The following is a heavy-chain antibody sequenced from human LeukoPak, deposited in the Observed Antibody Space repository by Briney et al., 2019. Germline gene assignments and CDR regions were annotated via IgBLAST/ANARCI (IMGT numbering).Heavy chain of an antibody. CDR2: IYDSGST. J-gene: IGHJ3*02. Sequence: SETLSLTSTVSGGSTSSSTYYWDWIRQPPGKGLEWIGNIYDSGSTHYNPSLESRVTISVDTSKNQFSLKLNSVTAADTAVYYCATHSRAGSGGSEKAFEIWGQGTMVTVSS. V-gene: IGHV4-39*01. CDR1: GGSTSSSTYY. CDR3: ATHSRAGSGGSEKAFEI. D-gene: IGHD5-12*01.